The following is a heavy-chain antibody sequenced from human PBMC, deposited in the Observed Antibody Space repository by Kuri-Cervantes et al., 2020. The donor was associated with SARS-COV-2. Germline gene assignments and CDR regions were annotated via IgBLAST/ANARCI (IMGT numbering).Heavy chain of an antibody. CDR2: ISSSSSTI. V-gene: IGHV3-48*01. CDR1: GFTFDDYA. J-gene: IGHJ4*02. Sequence: GESLKISCAASGFTFDDYAMHWVRQAPGKGLEWVSYISSSSSTIYYADSVEGRFTISRDNAKNSLYLQMNSLRAEDTAVYYCASDLFGELATYFDYWGQGTLVTVSS. D-gene: IGHD3-10*01. CDR3: ASDLFGELATYFDY.